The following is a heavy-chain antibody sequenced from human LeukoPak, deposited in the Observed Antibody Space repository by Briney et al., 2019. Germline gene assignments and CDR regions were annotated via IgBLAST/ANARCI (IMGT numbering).Heavy chain of an antibody. Sequence: GGSLRLSCEVSGFTVSSFWMHWVRQGPGKGLEWVARINTDGKVTNYADFVKGRATISRDNAKNTLFLEMSGLRADDTAVYYCSRGYNYRFDFWGQGTLVVVSS. D-gene: IGHD3-22*01. CDR1: GFTVSSFW. V-gene: IGHV3-74*01. J-gene: IGHJ4*02. CDR2: INTDGKVT. CDR3: SRGYNYRFDF.